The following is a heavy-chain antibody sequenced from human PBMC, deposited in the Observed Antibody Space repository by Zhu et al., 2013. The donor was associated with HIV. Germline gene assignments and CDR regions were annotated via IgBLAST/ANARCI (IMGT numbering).Heavy chain of an antibody. V-gene: IGHV1-8*01. CDR1: GYTFTNYD. CDR3: TRGGFYAPFDP. Sequence: QVQLVQSGAEVKKPGASVKVSCKASGYTFTNYDINWVRQATGQGLEWMGWMNPKNDNTGYAQKFQGRVTMTRNTSIRTAYMELSSLTSEDTAVYYCTRGGFYAPFDPWGQGTLVTVSS. CDR2: MNPKNDNT. D-gene: IGHD3-3*01. J-gene: IGHJ5*02.